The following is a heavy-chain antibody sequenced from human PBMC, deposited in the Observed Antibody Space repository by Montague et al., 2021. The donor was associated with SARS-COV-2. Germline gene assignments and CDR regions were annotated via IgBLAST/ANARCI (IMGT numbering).Heavy chain of an antibody. CDR3: ARGGSWLYYFDY. CDR2: AYYRSKWYN. CDR1: GDSVSSNSAA. D-gene: IGHD6-13*01. Sequence: CAISGDSVSSNSAAWYWIRQSPSRGLEWLGRAYYRSKWYNDYAVSVKSRITINPDTSKNQFSLQLNSVTPEDTAVYYCARGGSWLYYFDYWGQGTLVTVSS. J-gene: IGHJ4*02. V-gene: IGHV6-1*01.